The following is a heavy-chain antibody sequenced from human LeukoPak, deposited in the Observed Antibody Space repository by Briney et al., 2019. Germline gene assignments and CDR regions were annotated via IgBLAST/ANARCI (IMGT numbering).Heavy chain of an antibody. CDR1: GGSFSGYY. Sequence: SETLSLTCAVYGGSFSGYYWSWIRQPPGKGLEWIGEINHSGSTNYNPSLKSQVTISVDTSKNQFSLKLSSVTAADTAVYYCARGGRWLQSRFDYWGQGTLVTVSS. D-gene: IGHD5-24*01. J-gene: IGHJ4*02. CDR3: ARGGRWLQSRFDY. CDR2: INHSGST. V-gene: IGHV4-34*01.